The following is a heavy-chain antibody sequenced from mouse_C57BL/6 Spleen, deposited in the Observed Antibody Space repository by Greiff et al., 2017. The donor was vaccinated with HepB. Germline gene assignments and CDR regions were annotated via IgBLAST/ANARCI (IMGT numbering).Heavy chain of an antibody. CDR1: GYTFTSYW. Sequence: QVQLQQPGAELVKPGASVKLSCKASGYTFTSYWMQWVKQRPGQGLEWIGEIDPSDSYTNYNQKFKGKATLTVDTSSSTAYMQLSSLTSEDSAVYYCARFGVSPDAMDYWGQGTSVTVSS. CDR2: IDPSDSYT. CDR3: ARFGVSPDAMDY. J-gene: IGHJ4*01. D-gene: IGHD2-1*01. V-gene: IGHV1-50*01.